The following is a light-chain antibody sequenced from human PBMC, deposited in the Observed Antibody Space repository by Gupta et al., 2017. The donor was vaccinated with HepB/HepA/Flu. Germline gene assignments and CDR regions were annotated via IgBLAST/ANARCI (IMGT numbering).Light chain of an antibody. CDR1: SSNIGAGYG. J-gene: IGLJ2*01. CDR2: GNS. CDR3: QSYDSSRSIVV. Sequence: QSVLTQPPSVSGAPGQRASISCTGSSSNIGAGYGVHWYQQLPGTAPKLLIYGNSNRPSGVPDRFSGSNSGTSASLAITGLQAEDEADYYCQSYDSSRSIVVFGGGTKLTVL. V-gene: IGLV1-40*01.